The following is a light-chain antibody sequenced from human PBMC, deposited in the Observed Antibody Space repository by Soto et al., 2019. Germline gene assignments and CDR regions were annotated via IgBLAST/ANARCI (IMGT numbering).Light chain of an antibody. Sequence: EIVLTQSPATLSLSPGERATLSCRASQSVSSYLAWYQQKPGKAPRLLIYDASNRATGIPARFSGSGSGTDFTLTISSLEPEDFAVYYCQQRSNWPRYTFGQGTKVEIK. J-gene: IGKJ2*01. V-gene: IGKV3-11*01. CDR3: QQRSNWPRYT. CDR2: DAS. CDR1: QSVSSY.